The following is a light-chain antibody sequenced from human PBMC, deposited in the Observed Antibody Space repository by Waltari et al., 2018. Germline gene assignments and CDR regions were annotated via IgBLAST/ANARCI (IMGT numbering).Light chain of an antibody. CDR2: AAT. CDR3: LQHNSYPWT. J-gene: IGKJ1*01. Sequence: DIQMTQSPSSLSASVGETVTITCRKSQGISSYLNWFQQKPGKAPKLLIYAATTLQSGVPSRFSGSGSGTEFTLTISSLQPEDFAAYYCLQHNSYPWTFGQGTKVEIK. V-gene: IGKV1-17*01. CDR1: QGISSY.